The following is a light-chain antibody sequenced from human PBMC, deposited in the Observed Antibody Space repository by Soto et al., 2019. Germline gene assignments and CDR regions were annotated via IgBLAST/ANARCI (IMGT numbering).Light chain of an antibody. CDR2: DAS. CDR3: QQYNRYSPWT. CDR1: QSISSW. J-gene: IGKJ1*01. Sequence: DIQMTQSPSTLSASVGDRVTITCRASQSISSWLAWYQQKPGKAPKLLIYDASSLESGVPSRFSGSGSGTEFTLTISSLQPDDFATYYCQQYNRYSPWTFGQGTKGDSK. V-gene: IGKV1-5*01.